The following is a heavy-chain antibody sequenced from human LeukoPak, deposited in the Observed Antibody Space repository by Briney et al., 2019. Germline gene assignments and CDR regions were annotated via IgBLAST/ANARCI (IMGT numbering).Heavy chain of an antibody. CDR2: IYTSGST. CDR1: GGSISSYY. Sequence: PSETLSLTCTVSGGSISSYYWSWIRQPPGKGLEWIGRIYTSGSTNYNPSLKSRVTMSVDTSKNQFSLKLSSVTAADTAVYYCARLEALSSGANWFDPWGQGTLVTVSS. D-gene: IGHD3-22*01. CDR3: ARLEALSSGANWFDP. J-gene: IGHJ5*02. V-gene: IGHV4-4*07.